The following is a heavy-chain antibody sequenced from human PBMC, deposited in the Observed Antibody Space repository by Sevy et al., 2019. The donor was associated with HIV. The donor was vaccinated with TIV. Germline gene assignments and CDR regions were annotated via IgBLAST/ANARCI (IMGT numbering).Heavy chain of an antibody. Sequence: ASLKVSCKASGYTFTGYYMHWVRQAPGQGLEWMGRINPNSGGTNYAQKFQGRVTMTRDTSISTAYMELSRLRSDDTAVYYCASWDYYDSSGYSSVFDYWGQGTLVTVSS. CDR1: GYTFTGYY. J-gene: IGHJ4*02. D-gene: IGHD3-22*01. CDR2: INPNSGGT. V-gene: IGHV1-2*06. CDR3: ASWDYYDSSGYSSVFDY.